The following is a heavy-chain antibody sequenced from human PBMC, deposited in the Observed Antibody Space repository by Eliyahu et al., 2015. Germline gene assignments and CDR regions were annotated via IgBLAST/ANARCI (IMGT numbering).Heavy chain of an antibody. J-gene: IGHJ4*02. CDR1: GFXFSSYA. V-gene: IGHV3-23*01. CDR2: IXGSGGST. Sequence: EVQLLESGGGLVQPGGSLRLSCAASGFXFSSYAMSWXRQAPGKGLEWVSAIXGSGGSTYYADSVKGRFTISRDNSKNTLYLQMNSLRAEDTAVYYCAKDPPLFVVVPAAMPATGDYFDYWGQGTLVTVSS. D-gene: IGHD2-2*01. CDR3: AKDPPLFVVVPAAMPATGDYFDY.